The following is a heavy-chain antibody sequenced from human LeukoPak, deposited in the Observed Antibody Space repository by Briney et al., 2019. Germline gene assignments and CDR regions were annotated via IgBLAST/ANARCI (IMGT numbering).Heavy chain of an antibody. CDR1: GFTFSNYA. CDR3: ARDHDWVFDY. CDR2: IFSSDSTI. J-gene: IGHJ4*02. Sequence: PGGSLRLSYAAYGFTFSNYAMNWVRQAPGRGLEWVSHIFSSDSTIGYADSVKGRFTISRDNAKNSLYLQMNNLRDEDTAVYYCARDHDWVFDYWGLGTLVTVSS. V-gene: IGHV3-48*02. D-gene: IGHD3-9*01.